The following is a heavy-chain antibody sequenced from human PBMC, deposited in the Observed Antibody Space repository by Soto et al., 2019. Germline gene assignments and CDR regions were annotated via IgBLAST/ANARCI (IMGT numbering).Heavy chain of an antibody. CDR1: GFTFSSYG. J-gene: IGHJ4*02. Sequence: QVQLVESGGGVVQPGRSLRLSCAASGFTFSSYGMHWVRQAPGKGLEWVAVIWYDGSNKYYADSVKGRFTISRDNSKNTLYLQMSTLRAEDTAVYYCAKDLVVGAYYFDCWGQGTLVTVSS. CDR3: AKDLVVGAYYFDC. V-gene: IGHV3-33*06. D-gene: IGHD1-26*01. CDR2: IWYDGSNK.